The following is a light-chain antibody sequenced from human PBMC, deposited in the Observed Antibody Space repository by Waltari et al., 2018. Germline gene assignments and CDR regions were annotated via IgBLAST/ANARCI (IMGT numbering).Light chain of an antibody. CDR1: SSDVGGHNY. CDR3: SSFTRTNSWV. Sequence: HSALAQPASVSGSPGQPITISCTGTSSDVGGHNYVSWYQQHPGKAPRLMIYDVNNRPSGVSNRFSGSKSGNTASLTISGLQAEDEADYYCSSFTRTNSWVFGGGTKLTVL. CDR2: DVN. J-gene: IGLJ3*02. V-gene: IGLV2-14*03.